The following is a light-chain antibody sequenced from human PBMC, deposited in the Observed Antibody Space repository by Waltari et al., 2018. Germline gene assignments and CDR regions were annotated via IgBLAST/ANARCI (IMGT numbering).Light chain of an antibody. Sequence: QSALTQPASVSGSPGQSITISCTGTSSDVGSYKFVSWYQQHPGKAPKLMINEGTKRASGVSNRVSGSKSGNTASLTISGLQAEDEADYYCCSYAGRSTWVFGGGTKLTVL. CDR1: SSDVGSYKF. CDR3: CSYAGRSTWV. CDR2: EGT. V-gene: IGLV2-23*01. J-gene: IGLJ3*02.